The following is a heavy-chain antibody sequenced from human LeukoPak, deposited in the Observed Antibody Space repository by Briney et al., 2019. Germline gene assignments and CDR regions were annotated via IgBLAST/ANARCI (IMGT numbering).Heavy chain of an antibody. Sequence: SETLSLTCTVSGGSISSYYWSWIRQPAGKGLEWIGRIYTSGSTNYNPSLKSRVTMSVDTSKNQFSLKLTSVTAADTAVYYCAREGGYCTNGVCQYYFDYWGQGTLVTVSS. CDR2: IYTSGST. D-gene: IGHD2-8*01. J-gene: IGHJ4*02. V-gene: IGHV4-4*07. CDR1: GGSISSYY. CDR3: AREGGYCTNGVCQYYFDY.